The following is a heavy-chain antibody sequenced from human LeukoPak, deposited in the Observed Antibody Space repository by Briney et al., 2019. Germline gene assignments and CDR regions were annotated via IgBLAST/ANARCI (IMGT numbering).Heavy chain of an antibody. Sequence: GGSLRLSCAASGFSFSNFGMHWVRQAPGKGLEWVAVISYDGRNKYFADSVKGRLTISRDNSKNTVYLEMNSLRDEDTAVYYCAKDKRGSSGWYDHWGQGTLVIASS. CDR1: GFSFSNFG. CDR2: ISYDGRNK. CDR3: AKDKRGSSGWYDH. D-gene: IGHD6-19*01. V-gene: IGHV3-30*18. J-gene: IGHJ5*02.